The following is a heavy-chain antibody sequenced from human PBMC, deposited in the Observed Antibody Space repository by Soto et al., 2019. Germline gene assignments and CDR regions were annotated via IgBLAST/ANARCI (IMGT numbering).Heavy chain of an antibody. CDR3: ARHKSGSDWLDP. CDR2: MFYSGAT. V-gene: IGHV4-39*01. CDR1: GGSISDISYC. D-gene: IGHD2-15*01. Sequence: LSLTCTVSGGSISDISYCWGWIRQPPGKGLQWIGCMFYSGATYYNPSLKNRVTLSVDTSNNEFSLKLVSVTAPDTAVYYCARHKSGSDWLDPWGQGTLVTVSS. J-gene: IGHJ5*02.